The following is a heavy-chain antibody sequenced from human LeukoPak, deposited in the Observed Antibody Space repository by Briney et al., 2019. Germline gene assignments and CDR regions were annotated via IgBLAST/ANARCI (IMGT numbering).Heavy chain of an antibody. V-gene: IGHV4-31*03. CDR2: IYYSGST. CDR1: GGSISSGDYY. D-gene: IGHD1-20*01. Sequence: SETLPLTCTVSGGSISSGDYYWSWIRQHPGKGLEWIGYIYYSGSTYYNPSLKSRVTISVDTSKNQFSLNLNSVTAADTAVYYCARTHITGTGYFDYWGQGTLVTVSS. CDR3: ARTHITGTGYFDY. J-gene: IGHJ4*02.